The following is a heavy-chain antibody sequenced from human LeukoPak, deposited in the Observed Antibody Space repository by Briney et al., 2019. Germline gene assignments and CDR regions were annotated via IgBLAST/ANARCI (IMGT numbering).Heavy chain of an antibody. V-gene: IGHV3-7*01. Sequence: GGSLRLSCAASGFTFSSYWMSWVRQAPGKGLEWVANIKQDGREKYYVDSVKGRFTFSRDNAKNSLYLQMNSLRAEDTAVYYCARDFRITYYYGSGSYYLDYWGQGTLVTVSS. J-gene: IGHJ4*02. D-gene: IGHD3-10*01. CDR2: IKQDGREK. CDR3: ARDFRITYYYGSGSYYLDY. CDR1: GFTFSSYW.